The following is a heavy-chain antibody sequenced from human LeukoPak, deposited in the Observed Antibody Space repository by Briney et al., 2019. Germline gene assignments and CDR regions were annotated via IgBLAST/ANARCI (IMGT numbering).Heavy chain of an antibody. Sequence: SQTLSLTCAVSGGSISSGGYSWSWIRQPPGKGLEWIGYIYHSGSTYYNPSLKSRVTISVDRSKNQFPLKLSSVTAADTAVYYCARTTVTTLGMDVWGQGTTVTVSS. V-gene: IGHV4-30-2*01. CDR1: GGSISSGGYS. CDR3: ARTTVTTLGMDV. J-gene: IGHJ6*02. D-gene: IGHD4-11*01. CDR2: IYHSGST.